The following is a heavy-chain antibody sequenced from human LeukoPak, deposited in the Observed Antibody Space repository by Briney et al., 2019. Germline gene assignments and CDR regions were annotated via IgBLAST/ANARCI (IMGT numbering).Heavy chain of an antibody. J-gene: IGHJ3*02. V-gene: IGHV3-33*01. D-gene: IGHD3-3*01. CDR1: GFTFRTYG. Sequence: ERSLRLSCAASGFTFRTYGMHWARQAPGKGLEWVAAIWSDGSKKSYADSVQGRVTISRDNSKSMVYLQMTTLRAEDTAVYYCARDREYYDFWSVGDAFDIWGQGTMVTVSS. CDR3: ARDREYYDFWSVGDAFDI. CDR2: IWSDGSKK.